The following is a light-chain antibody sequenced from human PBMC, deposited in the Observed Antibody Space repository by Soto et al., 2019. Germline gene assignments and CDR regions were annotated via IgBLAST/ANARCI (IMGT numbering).Light chain of an antibody. CDR2: EVT. Sequence: QSVLTQPPSASGSPGQSVTIPCTGTSSDIGRFNFVSWYQQHPGKAPKLLIYEVTKRPSGVPDRFSGSKSGNAASLTVSGLQGEDEADYFCSSYTGSRDPYVFGTGTKVTVL. J-gene: IGLJ1*01. V-gene: IGLV2-8*01. CDR1: SSDIGRFNF. CDR3: SSYTGSRDPYV.